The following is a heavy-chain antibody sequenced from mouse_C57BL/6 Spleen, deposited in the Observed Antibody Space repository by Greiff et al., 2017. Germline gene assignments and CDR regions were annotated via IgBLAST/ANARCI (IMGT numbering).Heavy chain of an antibody. D-gene: IGHD1-1*01. J-gene: IGHJ4*01. Sequence: QVQLQQPGAELVRPGTSVKLSCKASGYTFTSYWMHWVKQRPGQGLEWIGVIDPSDSYTNYNQKFKGKATLTVETSSSTAYMQLSSLTSEDSAVYYCARVGYYGSLDYWGQGTSVTVSS. CDR2: IDPSDSYT. CDR3: ARVGYYGSLDY. CDR1: GYTFTSYW. V-gene: IGHV1-59*01.